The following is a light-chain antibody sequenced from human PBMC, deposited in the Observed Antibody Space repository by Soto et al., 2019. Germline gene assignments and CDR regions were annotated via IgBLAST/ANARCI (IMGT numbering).Light chain of an antibody. CDR2: DAS. CDR1: QSVSSY. V-gene: IGKV3-11*01. Sequence: EIVLTQSPATLSLSPGERATLSCRASQSVSSYLAWYQQKPGQAPRLLIYDASTRATGIPARFSGSGSGTDFTITISSLEPEDFAAYYCQQRSNWPPVTFGGGTKVEIK. J-gene: IGKJ4*01. CDR3: QQRSNWPPVT.